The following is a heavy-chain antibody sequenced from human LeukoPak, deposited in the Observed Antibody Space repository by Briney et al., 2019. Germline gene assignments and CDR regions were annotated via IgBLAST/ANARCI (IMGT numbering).Heavy chain of an antibody. V-gene: IGHV4-4*07. CDR1: GGSISSYY. CDR2: IYTSGST. D-gene: IGHD3-22*01. J-gene: IGHJ6*02. CDR3: ARLYYDSMPIYYYYGMDV. Sequence: SETLSLTCTVSGGSISSYYWSWIRQPAGKGLEWIGRIYTSGSTNYNPSLKSRVTMSVDTSKNQFSLKLSSVTAADTAVYYCARLYYDSMPIYYYYGMDVWGQGTTVTVSS.